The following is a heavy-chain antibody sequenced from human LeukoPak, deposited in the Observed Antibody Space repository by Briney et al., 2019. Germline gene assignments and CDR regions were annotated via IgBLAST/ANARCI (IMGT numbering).Heavy chain of an antibody. V-gene: IGHV4-30-2*01. Sequence: SETLSLTCTVSGGSISSGDYYWSWIRQPPGKGLEWIGYIYHSGSTFYNPSLKSRVTISVDRSKNQFSLKLSSVTAADTAVYYCARGAGSGPGYSSGWYFDYWGQGTLVTVSS. D-gene: IGHD6-19*01. CDR2: IYHSGST. CDR3: ARGAGSGPGYSSGWYFDY. CDR1: GGSISSGDYY. J-gene: IGHJ4*02.